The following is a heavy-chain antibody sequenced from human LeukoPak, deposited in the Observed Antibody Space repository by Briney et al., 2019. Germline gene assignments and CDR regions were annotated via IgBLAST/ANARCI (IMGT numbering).Heavy chain of an antibody. CDR1: GGSFSGYY. V-gene: IGHV4-34*01. CDR2: INHSGST. D-gene: IGHD3-3*01. CDR3: ARGHDFWSGYWFDP. Sequence: SETLSLTCAVYGGSFSGYYWSWIRQPPGKGLEWIGEINHSGSTNYNPSLKSRVTISVDTSKNQFSLKLSSVTAADTAVYYCARGHDFWSGYWFDPWGQGTLVTVSS. J-gene: IGHJ5*02.